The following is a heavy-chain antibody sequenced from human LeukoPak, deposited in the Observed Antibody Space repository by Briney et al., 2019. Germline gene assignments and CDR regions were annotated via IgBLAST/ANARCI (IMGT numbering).Heavy chain of an antibody. CDR3: ARGHSSDY. J-gene: IGHJ4*02. CDR2: INHSGST. V-gene: IGHV4-34*01. Sequence: SETLSLTCAVYGGSFSGYYWSWIRQPPGKGLEWIGEINHSGSTNYNPSLKSRVTISVDTSKNQFPLKLSSVTAADTAVYYCARGHSSDYWGQGTLVTVSS. D-gene: IGHD6-13*01. CDR1: GGSFSGYY.